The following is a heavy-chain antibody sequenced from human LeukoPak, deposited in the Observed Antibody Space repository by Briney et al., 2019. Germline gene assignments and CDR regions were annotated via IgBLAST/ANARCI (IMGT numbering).Heavy chain of an antibody. J-gene: IGHJ4*02. V-gene: IGHV1-18*01. CDR2: ISAYNGNT. Sequence: ASVRVSCKASGYTFTSYGISWVRQAPGQGLEWMGWISAYNGNTNYAQKLQGRVTMTTDTSTSTAYMGLRSLRSDDTAVYYCARGYYDFWSGYSEYYFDYWGQGTLVTVSS. D-gene: IGHD3-3*01. CDR3: ARGYYDFWSGYSEYYFDY. CDR1: GYTFTSYG.